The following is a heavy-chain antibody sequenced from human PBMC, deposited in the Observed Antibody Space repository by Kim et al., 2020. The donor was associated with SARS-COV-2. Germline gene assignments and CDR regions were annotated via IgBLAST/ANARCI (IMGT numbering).Heavy chain of an antibody. J-gene: IGHJ6*02. CDR1: GYTFTSYG. V-gene: IGHV1-18*01. Sequence: ASVKVSCKASGYTFTSYGISWVRQAPGQGLEWMGWISAYNGNTNYAQKLQGRVTMTTDTSTSTAYMELRSLRSDDTAVYYCARDVRTPTSDCSGGSCYSYYYYYYGMDVWGQGTTVTVSS. CDR2: ISAYNGNT. CDR3: ARDVRTPTSDCSGGSCYSYYYYYYGMDV. D-gene: IGHD2-15*01.